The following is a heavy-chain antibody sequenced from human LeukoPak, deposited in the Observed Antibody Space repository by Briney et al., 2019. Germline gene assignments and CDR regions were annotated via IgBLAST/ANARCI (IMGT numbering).Heavy chain of an antibody. J-gene: IGHJ6*03. CDR1: GFTFSSYS. D-gene: IGHD2-2*02. V-gene: IGHV3-21*01. CDR3: ARSDCSSTSCYTWELYYYYMDV. CDR2: ISSSSSYI. Sequence: GGSLRLSCAASGFTFSSYSMNWVRQAPGKGLEWVSSISSSSSYIYYADPVKGRFTISRDNAKNSLYLQMNSLRAEDTAVYYCARSDCSSTSCYTWELYYYYMDVWGKGTTVTVSS.